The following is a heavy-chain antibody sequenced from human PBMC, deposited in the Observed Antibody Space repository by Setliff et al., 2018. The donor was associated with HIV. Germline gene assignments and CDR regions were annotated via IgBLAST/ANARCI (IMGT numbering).Heavy chain of an antibody. D-gene: IGHD2-2*01. J-gene: IGHJ3*01. V-gene: IGHV4-59*11. CDR1: GDSITGRW. CDR2: IYHNGFA. CDR3: ARHICGTTACYAVDV. Sequence: TSETLSLTCTVSGDSITGRWLSWIRQPPGKGLEWTGNIYHNGFANYNPSLKSRLTISVDTSKNQVSLTLSSVTPADTAVYYCARHICGTTACYAVDVWGSGTMVTVSS.